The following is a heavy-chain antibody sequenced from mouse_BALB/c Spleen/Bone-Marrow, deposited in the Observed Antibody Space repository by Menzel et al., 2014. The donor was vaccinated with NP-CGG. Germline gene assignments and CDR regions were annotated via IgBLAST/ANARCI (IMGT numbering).Heavy chain of an antibody. CDR1: GFTFSSYG. V-gene: IGHV5-6*01. CDR2: ISTGGSQT. CDR3: ARRGYDNSYWYFGV. Sequence: EVQVVESGGDLVKPGGSLKLSCAASGFTFSSYGMSWVRQTPDKRLEWVATISTGGSQTYYTDSVKGRFTISRDNAKNTLYLQMSSLKSEDSAIYYCARRGYDNSYWYFGVWGAGTTATVSS. J-gene: IGHJ1*01. D-gene: IGHD2-3*01.